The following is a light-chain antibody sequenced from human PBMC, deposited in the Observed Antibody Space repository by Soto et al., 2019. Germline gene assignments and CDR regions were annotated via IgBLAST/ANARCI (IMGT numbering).Light chain of an antibody. J-gene: IGKJ5*01. Sequence: DTQMTQSPSSLSASLGDRVTITCQASQGISTHLSWYQQKPRRAPKVLIYDASTLETGVPSRFSGRGSGTDFTFTISSLQPEDIATYYCRQYDNLPITFGQGTRLEIK. CDR3: RQYDNLPIT. CDR2: DAS. V-gene: IGKV1-33*01. CDR1: QGISTH.